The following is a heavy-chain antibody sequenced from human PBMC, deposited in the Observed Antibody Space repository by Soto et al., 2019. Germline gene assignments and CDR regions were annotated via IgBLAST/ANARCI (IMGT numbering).Heavy chain of an antibody. J-gene: IGHJ5*02. CDR2: ISVYHGNT. Sequence: VQLVQSGGEVKKPGASVKISCKASGYTFRTYAINWVRQAPGQGLEWMGWISVYHGNTNYEPKFQDRVTMTTDTSTSTAFMELRTLTSDDTAVYYCARDAEAARPGWFDPWGQGTLVIVSS. CDR3: ARDAEAARPGWFDP. V-gene: IGHV1-18*01. CDR1: GYTFRTYA. D-gene: IGHD6-6*01.